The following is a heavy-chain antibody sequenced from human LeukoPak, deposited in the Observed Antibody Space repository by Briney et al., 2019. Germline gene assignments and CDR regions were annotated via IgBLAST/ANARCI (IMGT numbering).Heavy chain of an antibody. J-gene: IGHJ4*02. CDR2: IYPGDSDT. V-gene: IGHV5-51*01. CDR1: GYGFTSYW. Sequence: GESLKISCKGSGYGFTSYWIGWVRQMPGKGLEWMGIIYPGDSDTRYSPSFQGQVTISADKSISTAYLQWSSLKASDTAMYYCARQYYYDSSGYPTNDYWGQGTLVTVSS. D-gene: IGHD3-22*01. CDR3: ARQYYYDSSGYPTNDY.